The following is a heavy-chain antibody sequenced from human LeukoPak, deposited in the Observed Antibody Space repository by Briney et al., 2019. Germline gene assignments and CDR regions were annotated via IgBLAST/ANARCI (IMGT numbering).Heavy chain of an antibody. CDR1: GFTVSSNY. CDR2: IYSGGDT. D-gene: IGHD3-16*01. V-gene: IGHV3-66*01. J-gene: IGHJ4*02. Sequence: GGSLRLSCAASGFTVSSNYMSWVRQAPGKGLEWGSVIYSGGDTYYADSVKGRFTTSRDNSNNTLYLQLNSLGAEDTAVYYCARERDRGRTSPFFDSWGQGTLVPVSS. CDR3: ARERDRGRTSPFFDS.